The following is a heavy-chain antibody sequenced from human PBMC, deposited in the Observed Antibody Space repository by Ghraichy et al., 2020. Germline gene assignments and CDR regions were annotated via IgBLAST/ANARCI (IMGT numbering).Heavy chain of an antibody. J-gene: IGHJ4*02. Sequence: SETQSLTCIVSGGSIGNNRYYWGWIRQSPGSAMEWIGNVYDSGRSYYNPSLKSRLTISLDTSKSQFSLSLKSVTAADTAVYYCSRTLPHSRGFDSWGLGTLVTVSS. CDR3: SRTLPHSRGFDS. CDR2: VYDSGRS. V-gene: IGHV4-39*01. CDR1: GGSIGNNRYY.